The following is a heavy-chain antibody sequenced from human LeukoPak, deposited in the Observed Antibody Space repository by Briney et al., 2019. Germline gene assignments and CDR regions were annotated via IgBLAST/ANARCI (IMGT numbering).Heavy chain of an antibody. Sequence: SETLSLTCTVSGGSVRNTNYYWGWIRQSAGKGLEWIGRIHTSGSTNYNPSLKSRVTISVDTSKNQFSLKLSSVTAADTAVYYCARAIRRYYYSYYMDVWGKGTTVTVSS. J-gene: IGHJ6*03. CDR1: GGSVRNTNYY. CDR3: ARAIRRYYYSYYMDV. CDR2: IHTSGST. V-gene: IGHV4-61*02.